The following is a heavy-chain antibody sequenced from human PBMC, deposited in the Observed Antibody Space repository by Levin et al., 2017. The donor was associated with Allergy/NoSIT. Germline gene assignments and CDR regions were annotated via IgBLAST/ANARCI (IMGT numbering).Heavy chain of an antibody. Sequence: SETLSLTCTVSGGSISSYYWSWIRQPPGKGLEWIGYIYYSGSTNYNPSLKSRVTISVDTSKNQFSLKLSSVTAADTAVYYCAREVTGDAFDIWGQGTMVTVSS. J-gene: IGHJ3*02. V-gene: IGHV4-59*01. D-gene: IGHD3-10*01. CDR1: GGSISSYY. CDR3: AREVTGDAFDI. CDR2: IYYSGST.